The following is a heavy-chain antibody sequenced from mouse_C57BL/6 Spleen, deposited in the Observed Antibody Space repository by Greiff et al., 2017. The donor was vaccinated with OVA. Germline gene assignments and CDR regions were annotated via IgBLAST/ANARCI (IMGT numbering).Heavy chain of an antibody. V-gene: IGHV14-4*01. J-gene: IGHJ3*01. D-gene: IGHD1-1*01. CDR2: IDPENGDT. CDR1: GFNIKDDY. Sequence: VQLQQSGAELVRPGASVKLSCTASGFNIKDDYMHWVKQRPEQGLEWIGWIDPENGDTEYASKFQGKATITADTSSNTAYLQLSSLTSEDTAVYYCTTGDYYGSSPPYWGQGTLVTVSA. CDR3: TTGDYYGSSPPY.